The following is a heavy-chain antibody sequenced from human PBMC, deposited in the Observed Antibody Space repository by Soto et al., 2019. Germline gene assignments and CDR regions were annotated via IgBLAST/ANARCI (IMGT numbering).Heavy chain of an antibody. V-gene: IGHV3-48*03. D-gene: IGHD3-10*01. J-gene: IGHJ4*02. Sequence: EVQLVESGGGLVQPGGSLRLSCAASGFTFSSYEMNWVRQAPGKGLEWVSYISSSGSTIYYADSVKGRFTISRDNAKNSLHLQMNSLRDEDTAVYYCARDHYGSGSFSKFDYWGQGTLVTVSS. CDR3: ARDHYGSGSFSKFDY. CDR1: GFTFSSYE. CDR2: ISSSGSTI.